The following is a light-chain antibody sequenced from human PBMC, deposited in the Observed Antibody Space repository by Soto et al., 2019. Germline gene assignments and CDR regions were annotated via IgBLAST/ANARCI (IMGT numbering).Light chain of an antibody. V-gene: IGKV1-5*03. CDR2: KAS. CDR1: QSISSW. Sequence: DIQMTQSPSTLSASLGDRVTISCRSSQSISSWLASYQQKPGKAPKLLIYKASSLESGVPSRFSGSGSGTEFTLTLSSLQPDDFATYYCQQYNTYWTFGQGTKVDI. J-gene: IGKJ1*01. CDR3: QQYNTYWT.